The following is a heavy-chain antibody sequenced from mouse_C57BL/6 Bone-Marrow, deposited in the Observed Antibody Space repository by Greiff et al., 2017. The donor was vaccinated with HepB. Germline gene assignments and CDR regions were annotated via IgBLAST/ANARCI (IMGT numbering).Heavy chain of an antibody. D-gene: IGHD4-1*01. CDR3: ARANWVYYYAMDY. Sequence: VQLKESGPGLVKPSQSLSLTCTVTGYSITSGYDWHWIRHFPGNKLEWMGYISYSGSTNYNPSLKSQISITHDTSKNHFFLKLNSVTTEDTATYYCARANWVYYYAMDYWGQGTSVTVSS. CDR1: GYSITSGYD. CDR2: ISYSGST. J-gene: IGHJ4*01. V-gene: IGHV3-1*01.